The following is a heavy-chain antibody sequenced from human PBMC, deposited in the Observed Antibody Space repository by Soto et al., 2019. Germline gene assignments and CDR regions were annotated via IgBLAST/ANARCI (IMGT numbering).Heavy chain of an antibody. CDR1: GGSISSGGYS. CDR2: IYHSGST. V-gene: IGHV4-30-2*01. J-gene: IGHJ5*02. D-gene: IGHD2-2*01. Sequence: LSLTCAVSGGSISSGGYSWSWIRQPPGKGLEWIEYIYHSGSTYYNPSLKSRVTISVDRSKNQFSLKLSSVTAADTAVYYCARSTSLGYCSSTSCPGGWLDPWGQGTLVTVSS. CDR3: ARSTSLGYCSSTSCPGGWLDP.